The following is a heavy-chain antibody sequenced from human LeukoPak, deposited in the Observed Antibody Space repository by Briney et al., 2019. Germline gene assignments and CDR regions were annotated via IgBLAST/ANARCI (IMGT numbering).Heavy chain of an antibody. J-gene: IGHJ6*04. CDR3: SSYKGDV. CDR1: GFTFSNAW. V-gene: IGHV3-15*01. Sequence: PGGSLRLSCAASGFTFSNAWMSWVRQAPGKGLEWVGRIKSNIDGGTTDYAAPVKGRFTISRDDSKNTLYLQMNSLKTEDTAVYYCSSYKGDVWRKGTTVTVSS. CDR2: IKSNIDGGTT. D-gene: IGHD3-10*01.